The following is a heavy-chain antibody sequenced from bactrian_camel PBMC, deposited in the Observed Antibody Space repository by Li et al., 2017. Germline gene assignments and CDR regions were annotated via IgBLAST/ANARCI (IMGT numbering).Heavy chain of an antibody. CDR2: IDSDGST. CDR3: GRTARQRVLLLLATGYLVSGL. D-gene: IGHD3*01. J-gene: IGHJ4*01. Sequence: VQLVESGGGSVQAGGSLTLSCTPSGHIDSSFCMGWFRQVPGGRREGVTAIDSDGSTSYADSVKGRFTISQDNAKNTLYLLMNSLKPEDCHVLLCGRTARQRVLLLLATGYLVSGLLGPGDPGHRL. V-gene: IGHV3S26*01. CDR1: GHIDSSFC.